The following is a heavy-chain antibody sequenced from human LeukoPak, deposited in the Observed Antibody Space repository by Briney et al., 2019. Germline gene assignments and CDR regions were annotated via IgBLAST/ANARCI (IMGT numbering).Heavy chain of an antibody. CDR3: ARDGVVVAADYYYYGMDV. CDR2: FSAYNGYT. V-gene: IGHV1-18*04. J-gene: IGHJ6*04. D-gene: IGHD2-15*01. Sequence: ASVKVSRKGSGYGFTSCGSGWERQAPGQGLGWGGWFSAYNGYTNYAQKLPGRVTMPTDTATSTAYMELRSLRSDDTAVYYCARDGVVVAADYYYYGMDVWGKGTTATAPS. CDR1: GYGFTSCG.